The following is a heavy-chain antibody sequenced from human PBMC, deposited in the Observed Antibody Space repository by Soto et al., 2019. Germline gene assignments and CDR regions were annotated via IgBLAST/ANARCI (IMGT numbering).Heavy chain of an antibody. Sequence: SETLSLTCAVYGGSFSGYYWSWIRQPPGKGLEWIGEINHSGSTNYNPSLKSRVTISVDTSKNQFSLKLTSVNAADTAVYYCTRGGDASKNGHWGQGTLVTVSS. CDR3: TRGGDASKNGH. D-gene: IGHD2-2*01. CDR2: INHSGST. V-gene: IGHV4-34*01. J-gene: IGHJ4*02. CDR1: GGSFSGYY.